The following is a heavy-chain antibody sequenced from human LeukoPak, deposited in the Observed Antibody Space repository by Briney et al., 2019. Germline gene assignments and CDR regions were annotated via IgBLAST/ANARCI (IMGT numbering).Heavy chain of an antibody. V-gene: IGHV1-69*13. CDR1: GGTFSKYT. J-gene: IGHJ4*02. CDR2: IIPIFGTA. Sequence: VASVKVSCKASGGTFSKYTISWVRQAPGQGLEWMGGIIPIFGTANYAQKFQGRVTITADESTSTAYMELSSLRSEDTAVYYCARGSPDYYDSSGYTFDYWGQGTLVTVSS. CDR3: ARGSPDYYDSSGYTFDY. D-gene: IGHD3-22*01.